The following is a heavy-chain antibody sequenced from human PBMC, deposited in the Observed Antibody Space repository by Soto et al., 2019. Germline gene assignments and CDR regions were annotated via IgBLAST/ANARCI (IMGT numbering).Heavy chain of an antibody. CDR2: IRSKANSYAT. V-gene: IGHV3-73*01. D-gene: IGHD2-2*01. J-gene: IGHJ4*02. CDR1: GFTFSGSA. CDR3: TRDVVSDY. Sequence: PGGSLRLSCAASGFTFSGSAMHWVRQASGKGLEWVGRIRSKANSYATAYAASVKGRFTISRDDSRNTAYLQMNSLKTEDTAVYYCTRDVVSDYWGQGTLVTVSS.